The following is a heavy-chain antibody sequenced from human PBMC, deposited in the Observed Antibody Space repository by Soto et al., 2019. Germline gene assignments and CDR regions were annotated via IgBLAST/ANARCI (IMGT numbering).Heavy chain of an antibody. CDR1: GGSFSAYY. CDR3: ARGRGMPVAGTKGGFFDP. J-gene: IGHJ5*02. V-gene: IGHV4-34*01. Sequence: QVQLQQWGAGLLKPSETLSLTCAVYGGSFSAYYWNWIRQPPGKGLEWIGGINHSGSTNYNPSLKSRVTISVDTSKNQFSLKLSSVTAADTAVYYCARGRGMPVAGTKGGFFDPWGQGTLVTVSS. D-gene: IGHD6-19*01. CDR2: INHSGST.